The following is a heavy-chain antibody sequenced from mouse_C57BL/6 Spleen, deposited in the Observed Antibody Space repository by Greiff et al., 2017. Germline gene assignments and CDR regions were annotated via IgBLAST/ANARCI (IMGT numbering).Heavy chain of an antibody. J-gene: IGHJ2*01. Sequence: EVMLVESGGGLVKPGGSLKLSCAASGFTFSSYAMSWVRQTPEKRLEWVATISDGGSYTYYPDNVKGRFTISRDNAKNNLYLQMSHLKSEDTAMYYCARDRSSGHFDYWGQGTTLTVSS. D-gene: IGHD3-2*02. CDR2: ISDGGSYT. CDR1: GFTFSSYA. CDR3: ARDRSSGHFDY. V-gene: IGHV5-4*01.